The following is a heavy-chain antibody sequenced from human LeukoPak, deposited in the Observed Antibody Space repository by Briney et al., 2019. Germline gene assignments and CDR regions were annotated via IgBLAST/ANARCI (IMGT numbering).Heavy chain of an antibody. CDR1: GYTFTTYA. V-gene: IGHV1-3*03. Sequence: APVKVSCKASGYTFTTYAMHWVRQAPGQRLEWMGWINAGNGNTKYSQDFQGRVTITRDTSASTAYMEVSSLRSEDTAVYYCARVFSGWAPDYWGQGTLVTVSS. CDR2: INAGNGNT. D-gene: IGHD6-19*01. J-gene: IGHJ4*02. CDR3: ARVFSGWAPDY.